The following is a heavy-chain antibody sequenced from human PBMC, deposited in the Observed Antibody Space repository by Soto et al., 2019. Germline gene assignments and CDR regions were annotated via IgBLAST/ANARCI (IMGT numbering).Heavy chain of an antibody. D-gene: IGHD5-18*01. CDR1: GGSLSSFY. CDR3: ARGYSYGPAGV. CDR2: IYYSGST. V-gene: IGHV4-59*01. J-gene: IGHJ6*02. Sequence: SETLSLTCTVAGGSLSSFYLSWIRQPPGKGLEWIGYIYYSGSTNYNPSLKSRVTISVDTSKNQFSLKLSSVTAADTAVYYCARGYSYGPAGVWGQGTTVTVSS.